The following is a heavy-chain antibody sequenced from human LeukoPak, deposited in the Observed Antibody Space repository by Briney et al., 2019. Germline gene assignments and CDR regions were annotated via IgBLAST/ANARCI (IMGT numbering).Heavy chain of an antibody. J-gene: IGHJ4*02. Sequence: EGSLRLSCAASGFTFSTYVVSWVRQAPGKGLEWVSTISASGIGTYYADSVKGRFTVSRDNSKNTLYLQMNSLRAEDTAVYFCANLRGSGSSYFDSWGQGTLVTVSS. CDR2: ISASGIGT. D-gene: IGHD3-10*01. V-gene: IGHV3-23*01. CDR3: ANLRGSGSSYFDS. CDR1: GFTFSTYV.